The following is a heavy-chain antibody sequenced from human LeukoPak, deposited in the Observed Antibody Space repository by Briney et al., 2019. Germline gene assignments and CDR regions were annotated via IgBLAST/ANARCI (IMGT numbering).Heavy chain of an antibody. Sequence: PSETLSLTCTVSGGSISSGSYYWRWIRQPAGKGLEWIGRIYMSGSTNYNPSLKSRVTISVGMSKNQFSLRLTSVTAADTAVYYCARVATYYGFSCGMDVWGQGTTVTVSS. J-gene: IGHJ6*02. CDR3: ARVATYYGFSCGMDV. D-gene: IGHD3-3*01. CDR1: GGSISSGSYY. CDR2: IYMSGST. V-gene: IGHV4-61*02.